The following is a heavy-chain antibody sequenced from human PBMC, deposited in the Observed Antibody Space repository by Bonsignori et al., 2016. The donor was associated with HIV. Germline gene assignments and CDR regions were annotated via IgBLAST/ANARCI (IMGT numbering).Heavy chain of an antibody. J-gene: IGHJ6*03. D-gene: IGHD2-2*02. CDR2: ISAYNGNT. CDR3: ARVSQLLYSYYYYYMDV. Sequence: WVRQAPGQGLEWMGWISAYNGNTNYAQKLQGRVTMTTDTSTSTAYMELRSLRSDDTAVYYCARVSQLLYSYYYYYMDVWGKGTTVTRLL. V-gene: IGHV1-18*01.